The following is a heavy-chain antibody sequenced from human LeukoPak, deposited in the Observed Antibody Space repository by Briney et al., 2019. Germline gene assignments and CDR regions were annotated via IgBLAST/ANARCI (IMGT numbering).Heavy chain of an antibody. CDR2: INPNSGGT. CDR1: GYTFTGYY. CDR3: ARQGYSGHSQGAADY. D-gene: IGHD4-23*01. V-gene: IGHV1-2*02. Sequence: ASVKVSCKASGYTFTGYYMHWVRQAPGQGLEWMGWINPNSGGTNYAQKFQGRVTMTRDTSISTAYMELSRLRSDDTAVYYCARQGYSGHSQGAADYWGQGTLVTVSS. J-gene: IGHJ4*02.